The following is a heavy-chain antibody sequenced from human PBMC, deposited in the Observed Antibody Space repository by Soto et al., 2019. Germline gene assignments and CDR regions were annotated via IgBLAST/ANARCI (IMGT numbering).Heavy chain of an antibody. CDR2: IYYSGST. Sequence: QLQLQESGPGLVKPSETLSLTCTVSGGSISSSSYYWGWIRQPPGKGLEWIGSIYYSGSTYYNPSLKSRVTISVDTSKNQFSLKLSSVTAADTAVYYCARHEAPDYSNYVGGFDPWGQGTLVTVSS. D-gene: IGHD4-4*01. CDR1: GGSISSSSYY. J-gene: IGHJ5*02. V-gene: IGHV4-39*01. CDR3: ARHEAPDYSNYVGGFDP.